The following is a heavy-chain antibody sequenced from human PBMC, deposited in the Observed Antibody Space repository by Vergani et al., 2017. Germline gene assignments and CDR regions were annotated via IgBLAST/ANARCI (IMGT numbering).Heavy chain of an antibody. V-gene: IGHV3-21*01. J-gene: IGHJ6*03. CDR3: ARVAFRYCSSTSCYVSVPQYCYYYMDV. Sequence: EVQLVESGGGLVKPGGSLRLSCAASGFTFSSYSMNWVRQAPGKGLEWVSSISNSSSYIYYAYSVKGRFTISRDNAKNSLYLQMNSLRAEDTAVYYCARVAFRYCSSTSCYVSVPQYCYYYMDVWSKGTTVTVSS. D-gene: IGHD2-2*01. CDR1: GFTFSSYS. CDR2: ISNSSSYI.